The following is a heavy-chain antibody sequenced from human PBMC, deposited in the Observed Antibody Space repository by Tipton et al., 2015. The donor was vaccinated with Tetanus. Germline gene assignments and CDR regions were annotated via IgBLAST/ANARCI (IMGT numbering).Heavy chain of an antibody. CDR3: AKDMYGRVDIVVVPAAHYYYYGMDV. Sequence: SLRLSCAASGFTFDDYAMHWVRQAPGKGLEWVSGISWNSGSIGYADSVKGRFTISRDNAKNSLYLQMNSLRAEDTALYYCAKDMYGRVDIVVVPAAHYYYYGMDVWGQGTTVTVSS. J-gene: IGHJ6*02. CDR2: ISWNSGSI. V-gene: IGHV3-9*01. CDR1: GFTFDDYA. D-gene: IGHD2-2*01.